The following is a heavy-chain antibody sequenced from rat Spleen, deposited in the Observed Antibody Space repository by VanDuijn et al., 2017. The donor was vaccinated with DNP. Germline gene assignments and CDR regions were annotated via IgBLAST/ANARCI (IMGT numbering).Heavy chain of an antibody. CDR1: AFTFRNYW. V-gene: IGHV5S11*01. CDR2: ISNGGGNT. D-gene: IGHD1-5*01. Sequence: EVQLVESGGGLVQPGRSLKLSCVASAFTFRNYWMYWVRLAPGKGLEWVASISNGGGNTYYRDSVKGRFTISRDNTKSTLYLQMDSLRSEETATYYCARHGEVHLRYAMDAWGQGTSVTVSS. CDR3: ARHGEVHLRYAMDA. J-gene: IGHJ4*01.